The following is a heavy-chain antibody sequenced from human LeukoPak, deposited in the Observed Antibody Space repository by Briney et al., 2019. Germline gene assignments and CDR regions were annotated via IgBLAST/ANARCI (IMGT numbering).Heavy chain of an antibody. D-gene: IGHD4-17*01. CDR3: ARDDPYYGLNAFDI. CDR1: GGSFSGYY. J-gene: IGHJ3*02. CDR2: INHSGST. Sequence: SETLSLTCAVYGGSFSGYYWSWIRQPPGKGLEWIGEINHSGSTNYNPSLKSRVTISVDTSKNQFSLKLSSVTAADTAVYYCARDDPYYGLNAFDIRGQGTMVTVSS. V-gene: IGHV4-34*01.